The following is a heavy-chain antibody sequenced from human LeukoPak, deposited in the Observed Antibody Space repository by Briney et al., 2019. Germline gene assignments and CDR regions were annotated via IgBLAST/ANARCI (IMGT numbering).Heavy chain of an antibody. CDR1: GHTFTSYG. D-gene: IGHD6-19*01. V-gene: IGHV1-18*01. CDR2: ISGYNGNT. Sequence: ASVKVSCKASGHTFTSYGISWVRQAPGQGLEWMGWISGYNGNTNYAQKLQGRVTMTTDTSTSTAYMELRSLRSDDTAVYYCASTRVVAGTTSFDYWGQGTLVTVSS. J-gene: IGHJ4*02. CDR3: ASTRVVAGTTSFDY.